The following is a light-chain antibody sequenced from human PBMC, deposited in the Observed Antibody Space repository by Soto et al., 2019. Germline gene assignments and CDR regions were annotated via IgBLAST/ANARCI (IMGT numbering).Light chain of an antibody. CDR1: QSVSSN. Sequence: EIVMTQSPATLSVSPGERATLSCRASQSVSSNLAWYQQKPGQAPRLLIYGASTRATGIPARFSGSGSGTEFTLNISSLQSEDFAVYYCKQYNNWPRTFGHGTKVEIK. CDR3: KQYNNWPRT. CDR2: GAS. J-gene: IGKJ1*01. V-gene: IGKV3-15*01.